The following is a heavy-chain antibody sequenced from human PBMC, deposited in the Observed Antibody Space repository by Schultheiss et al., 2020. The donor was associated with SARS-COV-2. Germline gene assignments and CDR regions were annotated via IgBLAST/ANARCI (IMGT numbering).Heavy chain of an antibody. CDR1: GGSISSGGYS. D-gene: IGHD3-9*01. Sequence: SETLSLTCAVSGGSISSGGYSWSWIRQPPGKGLEWIGEINHSGSTNYNPSLKSRVTISVDTSKNQFSLKLSSVTAADTAVYYCARVDYDILTGYFLSFDYWGQGTLVTVSS. J-gene: IGHJ4*02. CDR2: INHSGST. CDR3: ARVDYDILTGYFLSFDY. V-gene: IGHV4-30-2*01.